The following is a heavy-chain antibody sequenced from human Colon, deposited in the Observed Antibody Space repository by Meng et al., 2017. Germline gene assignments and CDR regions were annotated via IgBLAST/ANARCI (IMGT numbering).Heavy chain of an antibody. CDR2: ISAYNGDT. J-gene: IGHJ4*02. V-gene: IGHV1-18*01. CDR1: GYTFTNNG. Sequence: ASVKVSCKASGYTFTNNGISWVRQAPGQGLEWMGWISAYNGDTHYAQNLQGRVTMTTDTSTNTAYMELRSLRSDDTAVYYCARDSAIVGAKYYFYDWGQGTLVTVSS. CDR3: ARDSAIVGAKYYFYD. D-gene: IGHD1-26*01.